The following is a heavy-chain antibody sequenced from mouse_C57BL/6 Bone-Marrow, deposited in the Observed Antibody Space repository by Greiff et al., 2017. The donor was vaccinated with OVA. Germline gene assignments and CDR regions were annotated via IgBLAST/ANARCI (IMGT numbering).Heavy chain of an antibody. J-gene: IGHJ3*01. CDR2: IDPENGDT. Sequence: VQLKQSGAELVRPGASVKLSCTASGFNIKDDYMHWVKQRPEQGLEWIGWIDPENGDTEYASKFQGKATITADTSSNTAYLQLSSLTSEDTAVYYCTTRDYWFAYWGQGTLVTVSA. V-gene: IGHV14-4*01. D-gene: IGHD2-4*01. CDR1: GFNIKDDY. CDR3: TTRDYWFAY.